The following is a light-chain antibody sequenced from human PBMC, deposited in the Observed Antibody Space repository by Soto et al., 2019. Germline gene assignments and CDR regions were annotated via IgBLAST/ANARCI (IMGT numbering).Light chain of an antibody. CDR3: QTWGTGIEGV. CDR2: LNSDGSH. J-gene: IGLJ3*02. Sequence: QSVLTQSPSASASLGASVKLTCTLSSGHRSFAIAWHQQQPEKGPRYLMKLNSDGSHSKGDGIPDRFSGSSSGAERYLTISSPQSEDEADYYCQTWGTGIEGVFGGGTKLTVL. CDR1: SGHRSFA. V-gene: IGLV4-69*01.